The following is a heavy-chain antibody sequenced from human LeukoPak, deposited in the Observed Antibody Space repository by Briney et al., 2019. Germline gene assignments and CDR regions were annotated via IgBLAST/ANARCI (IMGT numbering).Heavy chain of an antibody. CDR1: GFIFSDHY. V-gene: IGHV3-72*01. CDR3: ARGAVAGTNWYFDY. Sequence: GGSLRLSCAASGFIFSDHYMDWVRQAPGRGLEWVARIRNKVRGYATVYAASVQGRFTISRDDSSNSLYLQMSSLKTEDTAVYFCARGAVAGTNWYFDYWGQGTLVAVSS. CDR2: IRNKVRGYAT. D-gene: IGHD6-19*01. J-gene: IGHJ4*02.